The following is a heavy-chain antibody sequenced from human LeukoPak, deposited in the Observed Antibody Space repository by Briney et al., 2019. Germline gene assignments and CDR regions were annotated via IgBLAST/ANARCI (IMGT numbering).Heavy chain of an antibody. J-gene: IGHJ4*02. CDR2: INHSGST. Sequence: PSETLSLTCAVYGGSFSGYYWSWIRQPPGKGLEWIGEINHSGSTNYNPSLKSRVTISVDTSKNQFSLKLSSVTAADTAVYYCARSTYYYDSSGYLVSPITDYWGQGTLVTVSS. V-gene: IGHV4-34*01. CDR3: ARSTYYYDSSGYLVSPITDY. D-gene: IGHD3-22*01. CDR1: GGSFSGYY.